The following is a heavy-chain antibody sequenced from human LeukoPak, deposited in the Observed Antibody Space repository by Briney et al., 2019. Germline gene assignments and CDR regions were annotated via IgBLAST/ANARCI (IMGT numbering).Heavy chain of an antibody. CDR2: VNTDGAST. CDR3: ARGTATMAGIDF. Sequence: GGSLRLSCAASGFAFSIYWMFWVRQAPGKGLLWISQVNTDGASTTYGDSAKGRFTISRDNAKNSLFLQMNSLRVEDTATYYCARGTATMAGIDFWGQGTLVTVSS. CDR1: GFAFSIYW. D-gene: IGHD6-19*01. J-gene: IGHJ4*02. V-gene: IGHV3-74*01.